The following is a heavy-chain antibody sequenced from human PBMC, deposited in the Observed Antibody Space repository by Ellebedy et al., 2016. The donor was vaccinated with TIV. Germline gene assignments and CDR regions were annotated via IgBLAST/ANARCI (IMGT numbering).Heavy chain of an antibody. D-gene: IGHD4-17*01. CDR1: GFTFATYD. V-gene: IGHV3-23*01. Sequence: GGSLRLSCATSGFTFATYDMSWVRQAPGKGLEWISSFSGILDRTFYANSVKGRFTISRDNSKTTLYLQMNSLRAEDTAIYYCVKHIGRDYGDRMDYWGQGTLVTVSS. J-gene: IGHJ4*02. CDR3: VKHIGRDYGDRMDY. CDR2: FSGILDRT.